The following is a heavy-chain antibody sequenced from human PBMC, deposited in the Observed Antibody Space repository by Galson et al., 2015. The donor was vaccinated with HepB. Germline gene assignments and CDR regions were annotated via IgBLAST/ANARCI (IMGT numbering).Heavy chain of an antibody. CDR1: GYTFTSYA. CDR2: INTNTGNP. D-gene: IGHD5-12*01. CDR3: ASQADIVATIGGGFDY. V-gene: IGHV7-4-1*02. Sequence: SCKASGYTFTSYAMNWVRQAPGQGLEWMGWINTNTGNPTYAQGFTGRFVFSLDTSVSTAYLQISSLKAEDTAVYYCASQADIVATIGGGFDYWGQGTLVTVSS. J-gene: IGHJ4*02.